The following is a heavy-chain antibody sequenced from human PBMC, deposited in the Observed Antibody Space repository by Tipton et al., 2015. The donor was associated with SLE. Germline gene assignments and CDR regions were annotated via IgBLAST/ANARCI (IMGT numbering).Heavy chain of an antibody. CDR1: GGSISSGNYY. CDR3: TRDSGFWSWFDS. Sequence: LRLSCTVSGGSISSGNYYWSWIRQPAGKGLEWIGRIYTSGSTNYNPSLKSRVTISVVTSKNQFSLKLSSVTAADTAVYYCTRDSGFWSWFDSWGQGTLVTVSS. D-gene: IGHD3-3*01. CDR2: IYTSGST. J-gene: IGHJ5*01. V-gene: IGHV4-61*02.